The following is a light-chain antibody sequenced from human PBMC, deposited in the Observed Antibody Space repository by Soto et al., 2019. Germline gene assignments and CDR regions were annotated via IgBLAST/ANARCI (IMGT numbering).Light chain of an antibody. CDR3: QSWDSSLSGWV. V-gene: IGLV1-40*01. J-gene: IGLJ3*02. CDR1: SSNIGAGYD. CDR2: GNS. Sequence: QSVLTQPPSVSGAPGQRVTISCTGSSSNIGAGYDVHWYQQLPGTAPKLLIYGNSNRPSGVPDRFSGSKSGTSASLAITGLRAEDEADYYCQSWDSSLSGWVFGGGTQLTVL.